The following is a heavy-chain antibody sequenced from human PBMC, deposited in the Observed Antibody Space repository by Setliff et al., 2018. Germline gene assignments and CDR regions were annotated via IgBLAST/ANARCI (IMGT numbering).Heavy chain of an antibody. V-gene: IGHV1-24*01. CDR2: FDPEGGET. Sequence: ASVKVSCKVSGYTLTELSRHWVRQAPGKGLEWMGGFDPEGGETIYAQKFQGRVTMTTDTSTSTAYMELRSLRSDDTAVYYCARGSSSGYYFDYWGQGTLVTVSS. CDR1: GYTLTELS. CDR3: ARGSSSGYYFDY. J-gene: IGHJ4*02. D-gene: IGHD6-6*01.